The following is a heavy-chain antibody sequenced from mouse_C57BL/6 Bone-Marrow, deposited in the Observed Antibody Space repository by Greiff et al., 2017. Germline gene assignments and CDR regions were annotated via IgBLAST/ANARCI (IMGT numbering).Heavy chain of an antibody. V-gene: IGHV10-3*01. CDR1: GFTFNTYA. J-gene: IGHJ2*01. Sequence: DVMLVESGGGLVQPKGSLKLSCAASGFTFNTYAMHWVRQAPGKGLEWVARIRRKSSNYATYYADSVKDRFTISRDDSQSMLYLQMNNLKTEDTAMYYCVREGAIVTLDYWGQGTTLTVSS. D-gene: IGHD2-5*01. CDR2: IRRKSSNYAT. CDR3: VREGAIVTLDY.